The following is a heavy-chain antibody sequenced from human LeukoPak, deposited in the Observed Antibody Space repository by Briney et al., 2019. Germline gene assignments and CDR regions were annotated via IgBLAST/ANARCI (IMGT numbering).Heavy chain of an antibody. CDR1: GFTFSTYT. D-gene: IGHD4-23*01. CDR2: ISSSSSYI. V-gene: IGHV3-21*01. CDR3: ARDSVGPFRRSPTNAFDV. J-gene: IGHJ3*01. Sequence: TGGSLRLSRAASGFTFSTYTMNWVRRAPGKGLEWVSSISSSSSYIYYADSVRGRFTISRDDAKNSLYLQMSSLRAEDTAVYYCARDSVGPFRRSPTNAFDVWGQGTMVTVSS.